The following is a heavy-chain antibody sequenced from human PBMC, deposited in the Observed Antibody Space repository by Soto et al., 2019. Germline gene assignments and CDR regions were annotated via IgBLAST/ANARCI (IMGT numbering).Heavy chain of an antibody. Sequence: GGSLRLSCAASGFTFSSYWMHWVRQAPGKGLVWVSRINSDGSSTYYADSVKGRFTISRDNAKNSLYLQMNSLRAEDTAVYYYARDFGTWFGDMDVWGRGTTVTVSS. J-gene: IGHJ6*02. CDR1: GFTFSSYW. D-gene: IGHD3-10*01. CDR3: ARDFGTWFGDMDV. CDR2: INSDGSST. V-gene: IGHV3-74*01.